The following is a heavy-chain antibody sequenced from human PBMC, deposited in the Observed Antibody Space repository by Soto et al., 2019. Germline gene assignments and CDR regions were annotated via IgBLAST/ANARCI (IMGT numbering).Heavy chain of an antibody. V-gene: IGHV4-34*01. CDR3: ARGISMIVAVQGDAPDKCYFDS. J-gene: IGHJ4*02. D-gene: IGHD3-22*01. CDR1: GGAFIGYF. Sequence: SETLSLTCAVYGGAFIGYFWTLIRQPPWKGLEWIAEINHSGNTNYSPSLKSRVTVSVDTSKNQFSLKLRSMTAADTAVYYCARGISMIVAVQGDAPDKCYFDSWGQGTLVTVS. CDR2: INHSGNT.